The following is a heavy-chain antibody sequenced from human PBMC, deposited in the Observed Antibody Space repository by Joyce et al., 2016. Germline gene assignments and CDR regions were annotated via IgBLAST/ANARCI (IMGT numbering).Heavy chain of an antibody. CDR2: INPNSCGT. CDR3: AREQAVFGVVINPFDY. V-gene: IGHV1-2*02. Sequence: QVQLVQSGAEVKKPGASVKVSCKASGYTFTGYYMHWVRQAPGQGLEWMGWINPNSCGTNYAQKCQGRVNMTRDTSISTAYMELSRLRSDDTAVYYCAREQAVFGVVINPFDYWGQGTLVTVSS. D-gene: IGHD3-3*01. J-gene: IGHJ4*02. CDR1: GYTFTGYY.